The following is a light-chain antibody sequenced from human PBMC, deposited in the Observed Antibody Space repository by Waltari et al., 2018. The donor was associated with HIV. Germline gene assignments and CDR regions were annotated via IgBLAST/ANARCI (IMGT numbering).Light chain of an antibody. CDR1: TGEVGIITL. CDR3: CSYAGSSNWV. V-gene: IGLV2-23*01. J-gene: IGLJ3*02. Sequence: QSALPHPAPVPGSPGRPITIPCPGRTGEVGIITLVSGYQQHPGKAPKLMIFEGINRPSGVSNRFSGSKSGNTASLTISGLQAEDEADYYCCSYAGSSNWVFGGGTKLTVL. CDR2: EGI.